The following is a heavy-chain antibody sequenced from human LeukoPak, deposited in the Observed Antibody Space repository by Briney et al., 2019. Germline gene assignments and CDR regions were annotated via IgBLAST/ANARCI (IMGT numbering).Heavy chain of an antibody. V-gene: IGHV4-59*01. D-gene: IGHD3-10*01. CDR1: GGSISSYY. J-gene: IGHJ6*03. CDR3: ARAERDTMVRGVNYYYMDV. Sequence: SETLSLTCTVSGGSISSYYWSWIRQPPGKGLEWIGYIYYSGSTNYNPSLKSRVTISVDTSKNQFSLKLSSVTAADTAVYYCARAERDTMVRGVNYYYMDVWGKGTTVTVSS. CDR2: IYYSGST.